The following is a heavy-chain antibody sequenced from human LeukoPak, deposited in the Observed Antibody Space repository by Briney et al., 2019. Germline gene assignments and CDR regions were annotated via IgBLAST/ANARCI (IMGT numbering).Heavy chain of an antibody. Sequence: PSETLSLTCAVYGGSFSGYYWSWIRQPPGKGLEWIGEINHSGSTNYNPSLKSRVTISVDTSKNQFSLTLSSVTAADTDVYSCAREVDTGETGARDGYFDYWGQGTLVTVSS. CDR2: INHSGST. CDR1: GGSFSGYY. CDR3: AREVDTGETGARDGYFDY. D-gene: IGHD5-24*01. J-gene: IGHJ4*02. V-gene: IGHV4-34*01.